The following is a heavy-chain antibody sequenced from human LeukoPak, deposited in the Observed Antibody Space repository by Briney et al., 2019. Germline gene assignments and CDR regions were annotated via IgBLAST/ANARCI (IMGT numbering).Heavy chain of an antibody. D-gene: IGHD2-2*01. CDR1: GYSFTSYW. CDR3: ARLANPSVVVPAATPYYFDY. J-gene: IGHJ4*02. Sequence: GESLKISCKGSGYSFTSYWIGWVRQMPGKGLEWMGIIYPGDSDTRYSPSFQGQVTISADKSISTAYLQWSSLKASDTAMHYCARLANPSVVVPAATPYYFDYWGQGTLVTVSS. CDR2: IYPGDSDT. V-gene: IGHV5-51*01.